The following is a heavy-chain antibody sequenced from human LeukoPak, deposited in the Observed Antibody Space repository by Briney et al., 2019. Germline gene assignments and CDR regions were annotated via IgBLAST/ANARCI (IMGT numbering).Heavy chain of an antibody. CDR2: ISYDGSNK. Sequence: GMSLRLSCAASGFTFSNYAMHWVRQAPGKGLEWVAVISYDGSNKYYADSVKGRFTISRDNSKNTLYLQMNSLRAEDTAVYYCAPSGGDGYGLYAFDIWGQGTMVTVSS. V-gene: IGHV3-30*03. CDR3: APSGGDGYGLYAFDI. D-gene: IGHD5-24*01. J-gene: IGHJ3*02. CDR1: GFTFSNYA.